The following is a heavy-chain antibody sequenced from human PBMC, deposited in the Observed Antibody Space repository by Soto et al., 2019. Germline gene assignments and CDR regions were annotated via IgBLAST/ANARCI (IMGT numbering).Heavy chain of an antibody. CDR1: GFTFSTYS. J-gene: IGHJ5*02. CDR3: ARGIPPCYNCFDP. V-gene: IGHV3-7*01. Sequence: PGGSLRLPCAASGFTFSTYSMSWVRKAPEKGLEWVTNIRQEGSEKNYVDSVEGRFTISRDNARNSLYLQMNSLRVEDMAVFYCARGIPPCYNCFDPWGQGILVTV. CDR2: IRQEGSEK.